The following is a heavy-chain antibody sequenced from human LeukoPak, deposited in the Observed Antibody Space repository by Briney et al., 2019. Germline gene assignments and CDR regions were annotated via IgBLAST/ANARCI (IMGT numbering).Heavy chain of an antibody. V-gene: IGHV3-23*01. Sequence: GGSLRLSCAASRFTFSGYAMYWVRQAPGKGLEWVSCIDAGGVTTYYADSVTGRFTISRDNANNTLYLQMNSLRAEDTAVYYCAKGSGSGWYGWFDPWGQGTLVTVSS. CDR3: AKGSGSGWYGWFDP. D-gene: IGHD6-19*01. CDR1: RFTFSGYA. CDR2: IDAGGVTT. J-gene: IGHJ5*02.